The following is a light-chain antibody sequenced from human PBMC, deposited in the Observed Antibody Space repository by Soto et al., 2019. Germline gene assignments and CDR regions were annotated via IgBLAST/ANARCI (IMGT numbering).Light chain of an antibody. V-gene: IGLV2-23*02. CDR1: SSDVRSYNL. J-gene: IGLJ1*01. CDR2: EVS. Sequence: QSALTQPASVSGSPGQSITISCTGTSSDVRSYNLVSWYQQHPGKAPKLMIYEVSKRPSGVSNRFSGSKSGNTASLTISGLQAEDEADYYCCSYAGSSIFFGTGTKVTVL. CDR3: CSYAGSSIF.